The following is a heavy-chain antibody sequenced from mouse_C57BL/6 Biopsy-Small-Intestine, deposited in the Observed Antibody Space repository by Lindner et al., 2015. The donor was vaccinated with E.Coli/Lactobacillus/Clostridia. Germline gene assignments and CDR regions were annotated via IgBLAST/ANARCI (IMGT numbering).Heavy chain of an antibody. CDR1: GYTFTNYN. Sequence: VQLQESGPALVKPGAPVKLSCRASGYTFTNYNINWVKQRPGQGPEWIGWIYPRDGSSNDNEKFKDKATLTVDTSSSTAYMALHSLTSEDSAVYFCTREALFARGYFDVWGTGTTVTVSS. V-gene: IGHV1-85*01. CDR3: TREALFARGYFDV. CDR2: IYPRDGSS. D-gene: IGHD1-1*01. J-gene: IGHJ1*03.